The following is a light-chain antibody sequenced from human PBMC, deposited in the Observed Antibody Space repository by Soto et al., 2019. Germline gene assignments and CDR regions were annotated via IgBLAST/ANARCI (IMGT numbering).Light chain of an antibody. CDR2: EVN. J-gene: IGLJ3*02. Sequence: QSALTQPASVSGSPGQSITISCTGTNSDVGGYDYVSWYQQHPGKAPKVMISEVNNRPSGVANRFSGSKSGSTASLTISGLQAEDEAYYYCSSVTSNTAWVFGGGTKLTVL. CDR3: SSVTSNTAWV. CDR1: NSDVGGYDY. V-gene: IGLV2-14*01.